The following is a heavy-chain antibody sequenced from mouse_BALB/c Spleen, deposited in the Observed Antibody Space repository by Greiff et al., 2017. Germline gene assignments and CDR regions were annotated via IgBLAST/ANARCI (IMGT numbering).Heavy chain of an antibody. CDR2: ISYSGST. CDR1: GDSITSGY. D-gene: IGHD1-1*01. CDR3: ARITTVVAGDAMDY. Sequence: EVQLVESGPSLVKPSQTLSLTCSVTGDSITSGYWNWIRKFPGNKLEYMGYISYSGSTYYNPSLKSRISITRDTSKNQYYLQLNSVTTEDTATYYCARITTVVAGDAMDYWGQGTSVTVSS. V-gene: IGHV3-8*02. J-gene: IGHJ4*01.